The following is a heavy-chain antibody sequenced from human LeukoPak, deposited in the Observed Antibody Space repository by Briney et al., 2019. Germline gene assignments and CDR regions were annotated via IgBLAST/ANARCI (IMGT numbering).Heavy chain of an antibody. Sequence: SETLSLTCDASGGSVTSTNWWTWVRQPPGKGLEWIGEVHLDVRTNYNPSLKSRLTMSVDLPENHISLKLTSVTAADTAVYYCAREGGFYRPLDYSGQGTLVTVSS. V-gene: IGHV4-4*02. CDR1: GGSVTSTNW. D-gene: IGHD3-3*01. CDR3: AREGGFYRPLDY. J-gene: IGHJ4*02. CDR2: VHLDVRT.